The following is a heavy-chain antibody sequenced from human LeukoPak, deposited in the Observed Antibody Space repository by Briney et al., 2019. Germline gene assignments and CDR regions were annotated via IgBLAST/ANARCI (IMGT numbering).Heavy chain of an antibody. CDR1: GFTFSTSW. CDR2: IKEDGSET. Sequence: GGSLRLSCVASGFTFSTSWMDWVCHVPGKGLEWVANIKEDGSETYYVDSAKGRFTISRDNAKKSLYLQMDSLRVEDTAIYYCTKSLDYWGQGTLVTVSS. CDR3: TKSLDY. V-gene: IGHV3-7*01. J-gene: IGHJ4*02.